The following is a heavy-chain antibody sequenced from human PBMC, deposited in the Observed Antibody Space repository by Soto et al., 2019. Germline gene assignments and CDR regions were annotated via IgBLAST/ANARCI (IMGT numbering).Heavy chain of an antibody. J-gene: IGHJ4*02. CDR1: GDSVSSNSAA. CDR2: TYYRSKWYN. CDR3: ARVRYYYDSSGYFPFDY. D-gene: IGHD3-22*01. V-gene: IGHV6-1*01. Sequence: SQTLSLTCAISGDSVSSNSAAWNWIRQSPSRGLEWLGRTYYRSKWYNDYAVSVKSRITINPATSKNQFSLQLNSVTPEYTALYYCARVRYYYDSSGYFPFDYWGQGTLVTVSS.